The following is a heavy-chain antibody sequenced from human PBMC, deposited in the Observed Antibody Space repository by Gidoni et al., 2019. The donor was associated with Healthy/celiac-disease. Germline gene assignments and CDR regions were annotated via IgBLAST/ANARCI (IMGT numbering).Heavy chain of an antibody. J-gene: IGHJ4*02. Sequence: QVTLRESGPALVKPTQTLTLTCTFSGFSLSTSGMCVSWIRQPPGKALEWLARIDWDDDKYYSTSLKTRLTISKDTSKNQVVLTMTNMDPVDTATYYCARIHYYGSGSYNDYWGQGTLVTVSS. V-gene: IGHV2-70*15. D-gene: IGHD3-10*01. CDR3: ARIHYYGSGSYNDY. CDR1: GFSLSTSGMC. CDR2: IDWDDDK.